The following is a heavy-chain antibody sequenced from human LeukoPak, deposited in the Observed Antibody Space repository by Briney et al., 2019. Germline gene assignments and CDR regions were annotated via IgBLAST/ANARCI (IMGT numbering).Heavy chain of an antibody. Sequence: PGGSLRLSCAASGYTFSSYAMSWVRQAPGKGLEWVSGISWNSGSIGYADSVKGRFTISRDNAKNSLYLQMNSLRAEDTALYYCAKDHYGSGSYYYFDYWGQGTLVTVSS. CDR3: AKDHYGSGSYYYFDY. J-gene: IGHJ4*02. CDR2: ISWNSGSI. V-gene: IGHV3-9*01. CDR1: GYTFSSYA. D-gene: IGHD3-10*01.